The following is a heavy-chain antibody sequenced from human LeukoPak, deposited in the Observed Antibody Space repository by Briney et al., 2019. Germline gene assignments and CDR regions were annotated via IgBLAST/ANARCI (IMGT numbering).Heavy chain of an antibody. CDR2: ISGNNGNT. CDR1: GYTFTNYG. Sequence: GASVTVSFKASGYTFTNYGISWVRQAPGQGLEWMGWISGNNGNTNYAQKIQGRVTITTDTSTSTAYMELRSLRSDDTAVYYGARWSDESWFDPWGQGTLVTVSS. J-gene: IGHJ5*02. CDR3: ARWSDESWFDP. V-gene: IGHV1-18*01.